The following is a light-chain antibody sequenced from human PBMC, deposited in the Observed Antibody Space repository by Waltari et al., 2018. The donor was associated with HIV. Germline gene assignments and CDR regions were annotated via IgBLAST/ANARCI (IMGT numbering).Light chain of an antibody. J-gene: IGLJ2*01. V-gene: IGLV1-44*01. Sequence: QSVLTQPPSASVTPGQRVTIPCSGSSPNLGSNTVNWYQQLPGTAPNLLIYRNNQRPSGVPDRFSGSKSGTSASLAISGLQSEDEADYYCAAWDDSLNGVVFGGGTKLTVL. CDR1: SPNLGSNT. CDR2: RNN. CDR3: AAWDDSLNGVV.